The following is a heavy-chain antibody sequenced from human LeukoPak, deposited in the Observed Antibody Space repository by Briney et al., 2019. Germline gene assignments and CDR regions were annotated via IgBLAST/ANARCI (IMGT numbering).Heavy chain of an antibody. CDR3: ASSKSLEYYYYMDV. CDR1: GFTFEEYG. CDR2: INWNGGST. Sequence: GGSLRLSCAASGFTFEEYGMSWVRQAPGKGLEWVSGINWNGGSTGYADSVKGRFTISRDNAKNSLYLQMNSLRAEDTALYYCASSKSLEYYYYMDVWGKGTTVTVYS. V-gene: IGHV3-20*04. J-gene: IGHJ6*03.